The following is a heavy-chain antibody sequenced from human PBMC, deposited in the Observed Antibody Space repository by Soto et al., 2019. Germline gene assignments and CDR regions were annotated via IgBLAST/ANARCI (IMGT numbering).Heavy chain of an antibody. CDR1: GYSLSTSGVA. V-gene: IGHV2-5*02. CDR3: AYSGGSLGNDWFDP. J-gene: IGHJ5*02. Sequence: SGPTLVNPTQTLTLTCTFSGYSLSTSGVAVGWIRQPPGKALEWLALIYWDDDKRYSPSLKSRLTITKDTSKNQVVLTRTNMDPVDTATYYCAYSGGSLGNDWFDPWGQGTMVTVSS. D-gene: IGHD2-8*01. CDR2: IYWDDDK.